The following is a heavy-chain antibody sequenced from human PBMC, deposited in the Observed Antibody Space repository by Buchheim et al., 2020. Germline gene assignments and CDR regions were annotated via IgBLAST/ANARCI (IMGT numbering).Heavy chain of an antibody. CDR2: ITATSGTI. D-gene: IGHD3-16*02. CDR1: DFTFSSYH. J-gene: IGHJ6*02. Sequence: EVQLVESGGGLVQPGGSLRLSCAASDFTFSSYHMNWVRQAPGKGLQWVSYITATSGTIYYADSVKGRFTISRDNAKNLLYLEMNSLRAEDSAVYYCARDNFNDRWDVWGQGTT. CDR3: ARDNFNDRWDV. V-gene: IGHV3-48*01.